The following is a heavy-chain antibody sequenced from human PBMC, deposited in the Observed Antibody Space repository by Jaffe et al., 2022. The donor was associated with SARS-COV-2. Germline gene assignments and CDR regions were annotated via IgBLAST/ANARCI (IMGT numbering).Heavy chain of an antibody. CDR1: GFSLNTRGES. CDR3: ARARSYYYGGGSYLPVNWFDP. CDR2: IDWDDDK. D-gene: IGHD3-10*01. V-gene: IGHV2-70*01. J-gene: IGHJ5*02. Sequence: QVTLRESGPALVKPTQTLTLTCTFSGFSLNTRGESVSWIRQPPGKALEWLAVIDWDDDKYYSSSLKTRLAISKDTSKNQVVLTLTNVDPVDTATYYCARARSYYYGGGSYLPVNWFDPWGQGTLVSVSS.